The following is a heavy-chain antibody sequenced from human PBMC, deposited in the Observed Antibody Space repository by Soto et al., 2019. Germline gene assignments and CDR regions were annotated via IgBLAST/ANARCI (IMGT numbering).Heavy chain of an antibody. Sequence: QVQLQESGPGLVKPSETLSLTCTVSGASISNAYWSWIRQAAGKRLEWIGRIHSSGTFNYHPSLKSRVSISRGTSKNQISLKLSSVTAADTAVYYCARDNIVSKGYGMDVWGQWTTVTVSS. CDR1: GASISNAY. D-gene: IGHD2-21*01. V-gene: IGHV4-4*07. J-gene: IGHJ6*02. CDR2: IHSSGTF. CDR3: ARDNIVSKGYGMDV.